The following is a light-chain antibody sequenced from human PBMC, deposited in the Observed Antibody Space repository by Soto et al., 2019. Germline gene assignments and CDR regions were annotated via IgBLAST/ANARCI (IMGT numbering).Light chain of an antibody. Sequence: EIVLTQSPATLSLSPGERATLSCRASQSVSSYLAWYQQNPGQAPRLLIYDASNRDTDIPARFSGSGTGTDFAITISRRETEDFAVLYCLQRSGWPWMFGQGTKVEI. J-gene: IGKJ1*01. CDR3: LQRSGWPWM. CDR1: QSVSSY. V-gene: IGKV3-11*01. CDR2: DAS.